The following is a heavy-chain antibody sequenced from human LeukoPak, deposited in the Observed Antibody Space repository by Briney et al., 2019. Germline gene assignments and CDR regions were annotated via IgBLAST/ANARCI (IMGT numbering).Heavy chain of an antibody. V-gene: IGHV3-23*01. J-gene: IGHJ4*02. CDR2: ISDGGGST. Sequence: GGSLRLSCAASGFTFSNYAMSWVRQAPGKGLEWFSAISDGGGSTYHADSVKGRFTISRDNSKNTLFLQMNSLRGEDTAVYYCAKGSGDGRPYFFDYWGQGTLVTVSS. CDR3: AKGSGDGRPYFFDY. CDR1: GFTFSNYA.